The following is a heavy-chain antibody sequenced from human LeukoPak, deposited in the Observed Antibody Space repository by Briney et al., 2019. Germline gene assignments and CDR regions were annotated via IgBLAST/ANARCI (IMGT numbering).Heavy chain of an antibody. V-gene: IGHV4-34*01. CDR1: GGSFSGYH. J-gene: IGHJ3*02. Sequence: PSETLSLTCAVYGGSFSGYHWSWIRQPPGKGLEWIGEINHSGSTNYNPSLKSRVTISVDTSKNQFSLKLSSVTAADTAVYYCARAGLVAYCSSTSCSSNAFDIWGQGTMVTVSS. D-gene: IGHD2-2*01. CDR2: INHSGST. CDR3: ARAGLVAYCSSTSCSSNAFDI.